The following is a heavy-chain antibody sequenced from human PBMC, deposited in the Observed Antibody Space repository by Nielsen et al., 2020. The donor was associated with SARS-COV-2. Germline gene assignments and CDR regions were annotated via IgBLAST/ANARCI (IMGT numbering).Heavy chain of an antibody. D-gene: IGHD5-24*01. J-gene: IGHJ4*02. Sequence: GESLKISCAASGFTFSSHWMNWVRQAPGKGLEWVSSISSSSSYIYYADSVKGRFTISRDNAKNSLYLQMNSLRAEDTAVYYCARDGEMATIYFDYWGQGTLVTVSS. CDR2: ISSSSSYI. V-gene: IGHV3-21*01. CDR3: ARDGEMATIYFDY. CDR1: GFTFSSHW.